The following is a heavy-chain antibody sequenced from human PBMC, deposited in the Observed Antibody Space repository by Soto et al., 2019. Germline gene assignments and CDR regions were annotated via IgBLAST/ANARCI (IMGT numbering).Heavy chain of an antibody. J-gene: IGHJ3*02. Sequence: SETLSLTCTVSGGSISSSSSYWAFIRQPPGRGLEWIGTIHYTGSPYYNPSFNSRVTIATDTSRNRFSLTLTSVTAADTATYYCARDQDYYDSSGCVSDAFDIWGQGTMVTVSS. CDR1: GGSISSSSSY. CDR2: IHYTGSP. CDR3: ARDQDYYDSSGCVSDAFDI. D-gene: IGHD3-22*01. V-gene: IGHV4-39*02.